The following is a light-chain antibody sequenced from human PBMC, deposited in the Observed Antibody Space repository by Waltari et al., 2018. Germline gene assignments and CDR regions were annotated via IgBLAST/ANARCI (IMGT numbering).Light chain of an antibody. J-gene: IGKJ1*01. CDR2: GAS. Sequence: EIVLTQSPGTLSLSPRERGTLSCRARQSVSRFLAWYQQKPGQAPRLLIYGASTRATGIPDRFSGSGSGTNFSLTISRLEPEDFAVYYCQKYDRLPATFDQGSKVEIK. CDR1: QSVSRF. V-gene: IGKV3-20*01. CDR3: QKYDRLPAT.